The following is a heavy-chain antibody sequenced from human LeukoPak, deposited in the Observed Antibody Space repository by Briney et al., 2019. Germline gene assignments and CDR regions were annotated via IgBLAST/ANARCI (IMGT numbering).Heavy chain of an antibody. CDR3: ARERGIAVAGTGWYFDL. Sequence: GASVKVSCKASGYTFTGYYMHWVRQAPGQGLEWMGWINPNSGGTNYAQKFQGWVTMTRDTSISTAYMELSRLRSDDTAVYYCARERGIAVAGTGWYFDLWGRGTLVTVSS. CDR2: INPNSGGT. J-gene: IGHJ2*01. D-gene: IGHD6-19*01. V-gene: IGHV1-2*04. CDR1: GYTFTGYY.